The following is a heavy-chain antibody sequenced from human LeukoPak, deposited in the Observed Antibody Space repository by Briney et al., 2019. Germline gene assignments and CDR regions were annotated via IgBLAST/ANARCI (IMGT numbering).Heavy chain of an antibody. CDR2: ISGAGST. D-gene: IGHD3-10*01. Sequence: PGGSLRLSCAASGFTFSGYAMSWVRQAPGKGLEWVSSISGAGSTYYVDSVKGRFTSSRDNSKNTLYLQMNNLRAEDTAVYYCAKESRYYYGSGSFSSQFDYWGQGNLVTVSS. CDR3: AKESRYYYGSGSFSSQFDY. J-gene: IGHJ4*02. CDR1: GFTFSGYA. V-gene: IGHV3-23*01.